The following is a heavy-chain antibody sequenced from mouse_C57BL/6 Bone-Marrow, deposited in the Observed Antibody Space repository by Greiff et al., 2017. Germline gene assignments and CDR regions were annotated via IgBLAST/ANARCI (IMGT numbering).Heavy chain of an antibody. CDR1: GYSITSGYY. V-gene: IGHV3-6*01. D-gene: IGHD3-1*01. CDR2: ISYDGSN. J-gene: IGHJ2*01. Sequence: EVHLVESGPGLVKPSQSLSLTCSVTGYSITSGYYWNWIRQFPGNKLEWMGYISYDGSNNYNPSLKNRISITRDTSKNQFFLKLNSVTTEDTATYYCASLSYYFDYWGQGTTLTVSS. CDR3: ASLSYYFDY.